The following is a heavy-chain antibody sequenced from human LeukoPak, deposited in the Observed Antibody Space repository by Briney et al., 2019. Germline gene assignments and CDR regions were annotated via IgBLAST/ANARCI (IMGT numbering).Heavy chain of an antibody. CDR1: GFTFSSYS. Sequence: GGSLRLSCAASGFTFSSYSMDWVRQAPGKGLEWVSSISSSSGYIYYADSVKGRFTISRDNAKNSLYLQMNSLRAEDTAVYYCARGRNHRQGRIAGINWFDPWGQGTLVTVSS. D-gene: IGHD6-13*01. J-gene: IGHJ5*02. CDR2: ISSSSGYI. CDR3: ARGRNHRQGRIAGINWFDP. V-gene: IGHV3-21*01.